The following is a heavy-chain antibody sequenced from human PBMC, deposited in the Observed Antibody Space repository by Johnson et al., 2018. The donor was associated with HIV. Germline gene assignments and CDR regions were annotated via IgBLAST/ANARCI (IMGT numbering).Heavy chain of an antibody. J-gene: IGHJ3*02. CDR1: GFTFSSYW. V-gene: IGHV3-74*02. CDR2: ISGSDHST. D-gene: IGHD3-22*01. CDR3: AQGGGYGEDDVFDI. Sequence: MQLVESGGGVVQPGRSLRLSCAASGFTFSSYWMHWVRQAPGKGLVWVSPISGSDHSTYYADSVRGRFTISRDNSKNSLYLQMNSLRPEDTALYYCAQGGGYGEDDVFDIWGQGTMVTVSS.